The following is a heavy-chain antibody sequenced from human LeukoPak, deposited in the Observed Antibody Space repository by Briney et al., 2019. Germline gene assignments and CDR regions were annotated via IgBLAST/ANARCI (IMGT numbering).Heavy chain of an antibody. CDR1: GGTFSSYA. J-gene: IGHJ4*02. CDR3: ARDIAEGDCGGDCQDY. V-gene: IGHV1-69*13. D-gene: IGHD2-21*01. CDR2: IIPIFGTA. Sequence: GASVKVSCKASGGTFSSYAISWVRQAPGQGLEWMGGIIPIFGTANYAQKFQGRVTITADESTSTAYMELSSLRSEDTAVYYCARDIAEGDCGGDCQDYWGQGTLVTVSS.